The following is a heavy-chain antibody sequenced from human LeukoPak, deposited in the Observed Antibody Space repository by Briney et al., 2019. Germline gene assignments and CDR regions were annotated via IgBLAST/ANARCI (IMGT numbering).Heavy chain of an antibody. J-gene: IGHJ4*02. V-gene: IGHV6-1*01. CDR2: TYYRSKWYN. CDR3: ARDQTGDIDLDY. CDR1: GDSVSSNRAA. D-gene: IGHD7-27*01. Sequence: SQTLSLTCVIFGDSVSSNRAAWNWIRQSPSRGPEWLGRTYYRSKWYNNYALSVKSRITINPDTSKNQFSLQLKSVTPEDTAVYYCARDQTGDIDLDYWGQGTLVTVSS.